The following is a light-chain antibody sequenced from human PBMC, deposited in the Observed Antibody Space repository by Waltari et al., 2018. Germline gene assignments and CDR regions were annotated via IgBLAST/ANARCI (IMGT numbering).Light chain of an antibody. CDR2: WAS. CDR1: QSVLHTNNKNY. V-gene: IGKV4-1*01. Sequence: DIVVTQSPDSLAVSLGERATINCKSSQSVLHTNNKNYLAWYQQKPGQPPKLLIYWASPRASGVPGRFSGSGSGTDFTLTISSLQAEDVAVYYCQQYYSAPNTFGQGTKLEI. J-gene: IGKJ2*01. CDR3: QQYYSAPNT.